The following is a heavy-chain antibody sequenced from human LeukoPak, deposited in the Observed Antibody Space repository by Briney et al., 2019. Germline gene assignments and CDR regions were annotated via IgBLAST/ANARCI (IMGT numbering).Heavy chain of an antibody. CDR1: GASISSYY. V-gene: IGHV4-59*08. CDR2: IYYSGGT. J-gene: IGHJ5*02. Sequence: SETLSLTCTVSGASISSYYWSWIRQPPGKGLEWIGYIYYSGGTNYNPSLKSRATISVDTSKNQFSLRLISVTAADTAVYYCARQIYGSGSYFHWFDPWGQGTLVTVSS. CDR3: ARQIYGSGSYFHWFDP. D-gene: IGHD3-10*01.